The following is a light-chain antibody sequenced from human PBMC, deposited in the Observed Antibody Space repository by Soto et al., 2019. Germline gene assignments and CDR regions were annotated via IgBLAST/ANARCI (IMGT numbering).Light chain of an antibody. CDR2: GIN. Sequence: QSALTQPASVSGSPGQSTTISCTGTSSDIGAHDYVSWYQQYPGTAPKLIIYGINKRPSGVSGRFSASKSGNTASLTISGLQPEDDATYYCSAYVASVFGGGTKVTVL. CDR3: SAYVASV. V-gene: IGLV2-14*01. J-gene: IGLJ2*01. CDR1: SSDIGAHDY.